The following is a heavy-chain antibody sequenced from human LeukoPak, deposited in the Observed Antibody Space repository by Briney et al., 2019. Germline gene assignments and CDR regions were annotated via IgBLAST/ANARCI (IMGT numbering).Heavy chain of an antibody. CDR2: IYYSGST. D-gene: IGHD3-10*01. CDR1: GGSISSYY. CDR3: ARHYYGPGINWFDP. Sequence: SETLSLTCTGSGGSISSYYWSWIRQPPGKGLEWIGYIYYSGSTNYNPSLESRVTISLDTSNNQFSLKLSSVTAADTAVYYCARHYYGPGINWFDPWGQGTLVTVSS. V-gene: IGHV4-59*01. J-gene: IGHJ5*02.